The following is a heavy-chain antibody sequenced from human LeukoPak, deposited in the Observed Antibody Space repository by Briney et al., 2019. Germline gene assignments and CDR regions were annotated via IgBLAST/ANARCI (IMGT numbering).Heavy chain of an antibody. V-gene: IGHV1-2*02. Sequence: ASVKVSCKASRYTLTDYYMHWVRQAPGQGFEWMGWINPESGGPNYAQKFQGRVPMTRDTSISTAYMELSWLRSDDTAVYYCVRESRGILNYFDYWGQGTLVTVSS. CDR1: RYTLTDYY. CDR3: VRESRGILNYFDY. J-gene: IGHJ4*02. CDR2: INPESGGP. D-gene: IGHD3-22*01.